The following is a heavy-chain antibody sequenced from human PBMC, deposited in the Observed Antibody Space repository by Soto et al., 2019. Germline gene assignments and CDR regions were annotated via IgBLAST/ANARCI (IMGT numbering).Heavy chain of an antibody. CDR2: LIPIFGTA. V-gene: IGHV1-69*01. J-gene: IGHJ5*02. Sequence: QVQLVQSGAEVKKPGSSVKVSCKASGGTFSSYAISWVRQAPGQGLEWMGGLIPIFGTANNAQKFQGRVTITADESTSTAYMELRSLRSEDPAVYYCASTPGVFGVVNLYTWFDPWGQGSLVTVSS. CDR3: ASTPGVFGVVNLYTWFDP. D-gene: IGHD3-3*01. CDR1: GGTFSSYA.